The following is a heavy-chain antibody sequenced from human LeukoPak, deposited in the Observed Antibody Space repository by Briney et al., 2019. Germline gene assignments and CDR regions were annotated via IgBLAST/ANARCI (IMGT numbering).Heavy chain of an antibody. CDR1: GGSISSYY. J-gene: IGHJ4*02. Sequence: SETLSLTCTVSGGSISSYYWSWIRQPPGKGLEWIGYIYYSGSTNYNPSLKSRVTISVDTSKNQFSLKLSSVTAADTAVYYCARVDYYDSSGYLQGAYFDYWGQGTLVTASS. D-gene: IGHD3-22*01. V-gene: IGHV4-59*01. CDR2: IYYSGST. CDR3: ARVDYYDSSGYLQGAYFDY.